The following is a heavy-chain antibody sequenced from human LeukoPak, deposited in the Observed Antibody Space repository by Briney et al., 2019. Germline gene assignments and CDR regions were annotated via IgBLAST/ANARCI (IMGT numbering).Heavy chain of an antibody. CDR1: GYTFTSYG. CDR2: ISAYNGNT. J-gene: IGHJ3*02. CDR3: ARDGIVLMVYDTDNNAFDI. Sequence: ASVKVSCKASGYTFTSYGISWVRQAPGQGLEWMGWISAYNGNTNYAQKLQGRVTMTTDTSTITAYMALRRLRSDDRAVYYCARDGIVLMVYDTDNNAFDIWGQGKMVTVSS. D-gene: IGHD2-8*01. V-gene: IGHV1-18*01.